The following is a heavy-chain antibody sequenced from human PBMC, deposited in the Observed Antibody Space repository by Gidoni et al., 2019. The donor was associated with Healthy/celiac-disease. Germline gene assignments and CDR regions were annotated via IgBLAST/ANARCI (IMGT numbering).Heavy chain of an antibody. Sequence: QVQLVQSGAEVKKPGASVKVSCTASGYTFTGYDMHWVRQAPGQGLEWMGWINPNRGGTNYGKKFQGRGTMTRDTSISTAYMELSRLRSDDTAVYYWARTGAAVAYGMDVWGQGTTVTVSS. CDR1: GYTFTGYD. J-gene: IGHJ6*02. V-gene: IGHV1-2*02. CDR3: ARTGAAVAYGMDV. D-gene: IGHD6-19*01. CDR2: INPNRGGT.